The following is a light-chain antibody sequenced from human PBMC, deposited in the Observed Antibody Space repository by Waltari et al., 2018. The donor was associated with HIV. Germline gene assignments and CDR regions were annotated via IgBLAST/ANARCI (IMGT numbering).Light chain of an antibody. J-gene: IGLJ2*01. Sequence: QSALTQPPSASGSPGQSVTISCPGTSTDVPTYNYVSWYQQHPGEAPKILIYGLNKRPSGVPDRFAGSKSGNTASLTVSGLQADDEADYYYTSYEGKNNRVFGGVTKLTVL. CDR1: STDVPTYNY. V-gene: IGLV2-8*01. CDR3: TSYEGKNNRV. CDR2: GLN.